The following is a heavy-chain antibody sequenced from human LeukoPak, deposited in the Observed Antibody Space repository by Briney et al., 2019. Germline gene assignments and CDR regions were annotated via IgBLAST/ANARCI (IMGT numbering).Heavy chain of an antibody. CDR3: ARGAYYDSSGPLQH. J-gene: IGHJ1*01. D-gene: IGHD3-22*01. V-gene: IGHV1-46*01. CDR1: GYTFTSHS. CDR2: INPTSGDT. Sequence: GASVKVSCKASGYTFTSHSMHWVRQAPGQGLEWMGIINPTSGDTTYSQNFQGRVTMTRDTSTSTVYMELSSLRSDDTALYYCARGAYYDSSGPLQHWGQGTLVTVSS.